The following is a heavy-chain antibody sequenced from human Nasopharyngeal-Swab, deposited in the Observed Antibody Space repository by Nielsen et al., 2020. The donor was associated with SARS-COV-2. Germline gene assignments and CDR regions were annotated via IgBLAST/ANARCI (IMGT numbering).Heavy chain of an antibody. V-gene: IGHV1-18*01. J-gene: IGHJ4*02. D-gene: IGHD3-3*01. CDR1: GYIFTSYD. CDR2: IGAYNGNT. CDR3: ARHGVAEDY. Sequence: ASVKVSCNASGYIFTSYDISWLRQARGHGLEWMVWIGAYNGNTNYAQKFQDRVTMTTDTSTSTVYMELRSLRSDDTAVYYCARHGVAEDYWGQGTLVTVSS.